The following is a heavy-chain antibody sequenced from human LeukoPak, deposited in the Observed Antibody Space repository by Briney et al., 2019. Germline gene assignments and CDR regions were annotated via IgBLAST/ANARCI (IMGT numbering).Heavy chain of an antibody. D-gene: IGHD6-19*01. CDR2: ISGDGGST. J-gene: IGHJ4*02. V-gene: IGHV3-43*02. CDR3: ASPGSAWYRFDY. CDR1: GFTFDDHA. Sequence: PGRSLRLSCAASGFTFDDHAIHWVRQAPGKGLEWVSLISGDGGSTYYADFVKGRFTISRDNSKNSLYLQMNSLRTEDTALYYCASPGSAWYRFDYWGQGTLVTVSS.